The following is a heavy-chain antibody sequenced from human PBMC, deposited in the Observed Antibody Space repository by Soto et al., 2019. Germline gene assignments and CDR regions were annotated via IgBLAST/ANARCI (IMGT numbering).Heavy chain of an antibody. CDR3: AKLEATVGIDYYYYMDV. V-gene: IGHV3-23*01. CDR1: EFNFVGYA. J-gene: IGHJ6*03. CDR2: ISGSGGST. Sequence: VGFLRLCCAAVEFNFVGYAMSWVRQTQGKGLEWVSAISGSGGSTYYADSVKGRFTISRDNSKNTLYLQMNSLRAEDTAVYYCAKLEATVGIDYYYYMDVWGKGTTVTVS.